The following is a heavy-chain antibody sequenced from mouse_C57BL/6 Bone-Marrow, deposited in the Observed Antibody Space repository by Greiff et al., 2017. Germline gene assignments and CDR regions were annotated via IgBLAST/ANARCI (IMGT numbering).Heavy chain of an antibody. V-gene: IGHV1-26*01. Sequence: VQPQQSGPELVKPGASVKISCKASGYTFTDYYMNWVKQSPGKSLEWIGDINPNNGGTSYNQKFKGKATLTVDKSSCTAYMELRSLTSEDSAVYYCARGLTTVDVWGTGTTVTVSS. J-gene: IGHJ1*03. CDR1: GYTFTDYY. D-gene: IGHD1-1*01. CDR3: ARGLTTVDV. CDR2: INPNNGGT.